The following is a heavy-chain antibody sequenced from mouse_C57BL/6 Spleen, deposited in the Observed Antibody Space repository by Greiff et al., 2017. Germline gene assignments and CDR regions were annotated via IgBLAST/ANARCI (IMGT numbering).Heavy chain of an antibody. J-gene: IGHJ4*01. CDR2: INPGSGGT. CDR1: GYAFTNYL. V-gene: IGHV1-54*01. CDR3: ARGNYGSSYGAMDY. D-gene: IGHD1-1*01. Sequence: QVQLKQSGAELVRPGTSVKVSCKASGYAFTNYLIEWVKQRPGQGLEWIGVINPGSGGTNYNEKFKGKATLTADKSSSTAYMQLSSLTSEDSAVYFCARGNYGSSYGAMDYWGQGTSVTVSS.